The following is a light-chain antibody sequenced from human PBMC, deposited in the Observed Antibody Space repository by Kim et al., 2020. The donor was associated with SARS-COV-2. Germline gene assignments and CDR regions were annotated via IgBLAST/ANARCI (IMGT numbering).Light chain of an antibody. Sequence: PSTLSASVGDRVTITCRASQSISSWLAWYQQKPGKAPKLLIYKASSLESGVPSRFSGSGSGTEFTLTISSLQPDDFATYYCQQEDTFGQGTKLEI. CDR3: QQEDT. J-gene: IGKJ2*01. CDR2: KAS. V-gene: IGKV1-5*03. CDR1: QSISSW.